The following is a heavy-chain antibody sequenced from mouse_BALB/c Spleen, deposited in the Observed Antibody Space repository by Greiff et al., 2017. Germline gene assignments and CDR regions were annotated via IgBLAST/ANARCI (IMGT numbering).Heavy chain of an antibody. CDR3: ARYYDSRDYAMDY. CDR2: IDTSDSYT. V-gene: IGHV1-69*01. Sequence: QVQLQQPGAELVMPGASVKMSCKASGYTFTDYWMHWVKQRPGQGLEWIGAIDTSDSYTSYNQKFKGKATLTVDESSSTAYMQLSSLTSEDSAVYYCARYYDSRDYAMDYWGQGTSVTVSA. D-gene: IGHD1-1*01. J-gene: IGHJ4*01. CDR1: GYTFTDYW.